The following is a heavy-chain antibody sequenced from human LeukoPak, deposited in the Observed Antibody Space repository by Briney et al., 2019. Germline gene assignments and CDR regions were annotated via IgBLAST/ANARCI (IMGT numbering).Heavy chain of an antibody. J-gene: IGHJ4*02. CDR2: IYSSGST. D-gene: IGHD6-13*01. V-gene: IGHV4-59*01. CDR1: GGSINSYY. CDR3: ARGGTSSWRIGYYFDY. Sequence: SETLSLTCTVSGGSINSYYWNWLRQPPGQGLEWIGFIYSSGSTNYNPSLKSRVAISVDTSKNHFSPKLSSVTAADTAVYYCARGGTSSWRIGYYFDYWGQGTLVTVSS.